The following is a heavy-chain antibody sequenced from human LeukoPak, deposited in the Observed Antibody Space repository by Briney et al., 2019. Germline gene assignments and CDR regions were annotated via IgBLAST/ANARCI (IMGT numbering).Heavy chain of an antibody. J-gene: IGHJ4*02. CDR3: ARRNTTLFDY. CDR2: INHSGST. V-gene: IGHV4-34*01. D-gene: IGHD1-1*01. Sequence: SETLSLTCAVYGGSFSGYYRSWIRKPPGRGLEWIGEINHSGSTNYNPSLKSRVTISVDTSKNQFSLKLSSVTAADTAVYYCARRNTTLFDYWGQGTPVTVSS. CDR1: GGSFSGYY.